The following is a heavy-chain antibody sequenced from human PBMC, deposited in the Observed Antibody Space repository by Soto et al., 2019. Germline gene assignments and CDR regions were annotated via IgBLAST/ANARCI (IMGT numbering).Heavy chain of an antibody. V-gene: IGHV3-7*03. CDR3: ARDWSSRDYDYVWGSYQTMNLAHPFDY. CDR1: GFTFSSYW. Sequence: EVQLVESGGGLVQPGGSLRLSCAASGFTFSSYWMSWVRQAPGKGLEWVANIKQDGSEKYYVDSVKGRFTISRDNAKNSLYLQMNSLRAEDTAVYYCARDWSSRDYDYVWGSYQTMNLAHPFDYWGQGTLVTVSS. J-gene: IGHJ4*02. D-gene: IGHD3-16*02. CDR2: IKQDGSEK.